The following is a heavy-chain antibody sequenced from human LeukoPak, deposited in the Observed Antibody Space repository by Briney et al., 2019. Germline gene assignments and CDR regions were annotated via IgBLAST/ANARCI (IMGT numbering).Heavy chain of an antibody. CDR2: ISTYNGNT. Sequence: ASVKVSCKASGYTFSNYAINWVRQAPGQGLEWMGWISTYNGNTNYAQKFRGRVTITADKSTRTAYMELSSLRSEDTAVYYCARDGESGSYDYWGQGTLVTVSS. D-gene: IGHD1-26*01. CDR1: GYTFSNYA. J-gene: IGHJ4*02. CDR3: ARDGESGSYDY. V-gene: IGHV1-18*01.